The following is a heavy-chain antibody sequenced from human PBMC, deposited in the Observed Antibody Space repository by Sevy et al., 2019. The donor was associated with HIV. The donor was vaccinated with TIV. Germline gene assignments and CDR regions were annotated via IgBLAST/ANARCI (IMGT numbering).Heavy chain of an antibody. V-gene: IGHV1-18*01. CDR3: ARERGDYDFWSGWGYYYYYYMDV. CDR2: ISAYNGNT. D-gene: IGHD3-3*01. CDR1: GYTFTSYG. Sequence: ASVKISCKASGYTFTSYGISWVRQAPGQGLEWMGWISAYNGNTNYAQKLQGRVTMTTDTSTSTAYMELRSLRSDDTAVYYCARERGDYDFWSGWGYYYYYYMDVWGKGTTVTVSS. J-gene: IGHJ6*03.